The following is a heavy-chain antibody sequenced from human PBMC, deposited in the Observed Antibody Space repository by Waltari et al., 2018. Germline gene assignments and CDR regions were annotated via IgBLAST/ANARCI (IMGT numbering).Heavy chain of an antibody. CDR3: ASHDYYESSGYGLLQH. Sequence: ELQLVESGGGLIQPGGSLRLSCAASGFTVSSNYMSWVRQAPGKGVEWVSVIYRGGRKYYADSVKGRFTISRDNSKNTLYLQMNSMRAEDTAVYYCASHDYYESSGYGLLQHWGQGTLVTVSS. CDR2: IYRGGRK. CDR1: GFTVSSNY. D-gene: IGHD3-22*01. J-gene: IGHJ1*01. V-gene: IGHV3-53*01.